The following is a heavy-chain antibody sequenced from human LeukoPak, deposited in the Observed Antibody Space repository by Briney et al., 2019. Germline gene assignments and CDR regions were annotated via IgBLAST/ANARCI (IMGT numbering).Heavy chain of an antibody. CDR3: ARLPCSRMGCSSNWFDP. J-gene: IGHJ5*02. CDR1: GFVFINFG. CDR2: ISGGGGAGK. Sequence: LASGGGLVQPGGSLRLSCAASGFVFINFGMTWVRQAPGKGLEWVSTISGGGGAGKWYADSVKGRFTISGDNSKDTLYLQMNSLRAEDTAIYYCARLPCSRMGCSSNWFDPWGQGTQVTVSS. V-gene: IGHV3-23*01. D-gene: IGHD2-2*01.